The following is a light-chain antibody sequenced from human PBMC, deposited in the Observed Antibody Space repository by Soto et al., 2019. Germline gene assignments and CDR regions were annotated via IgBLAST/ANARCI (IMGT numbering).Light chain of an antibody. CDR1: ANTFSS. Sequence: DLQLTQSPSSVSASVGDSVTISCRASANTFSSLAWCHQKPGXAPKLLIYGASNLQGGVPARFRGSGSGTEVTLTISSLQSDDFATYYCQQYSSYPKFGQGTKVDIK. CDR3: QQYSSYPK. J-gene: IGKJ1*01. V-gene: IGKV1-5*01. CDR2: GAS.